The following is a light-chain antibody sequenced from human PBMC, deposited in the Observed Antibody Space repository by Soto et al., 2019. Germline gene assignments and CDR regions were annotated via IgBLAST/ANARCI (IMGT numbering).Light chain of an antibody. CDR3: QQYNNWPPIT. J-gene: IGKJ5*01. Sequence: ETVMTQSPATLSVSPGEGATLSCRASQSVSINLAWYQQKPGQAPRLLIYGASTRATGIPARFSVSGSGTEFTLTISSLQSEDFAVYYCQQYNNWPPITFGQGTRLEIK. CDR1: QSVSIN. V-gene: IGKV3-15*01. CDR2: GAS.